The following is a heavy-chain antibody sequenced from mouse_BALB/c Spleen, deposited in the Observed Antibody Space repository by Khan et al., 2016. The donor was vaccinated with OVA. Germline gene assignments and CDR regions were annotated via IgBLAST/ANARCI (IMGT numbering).Heavy chain of an antibody. Sequence: QVQLKQSGAELAKPGASVKMSCKASGYTFINYWILWIKQRPGQGLEWIGYINPSTGYTEYNQNFKDKATLTADISSSTAYMQLSSLTSEDSAVYCCARRDLPWDFDYWGQRTTRTVSS. CDR3: ARRDLPWDFDY. D-gene: IGHD2-1*01. CDR1: GYTFINYW. J-gene: IGHJ2*01. V-gene: IGHV1-7*01. CDR2: INPSTGYT.